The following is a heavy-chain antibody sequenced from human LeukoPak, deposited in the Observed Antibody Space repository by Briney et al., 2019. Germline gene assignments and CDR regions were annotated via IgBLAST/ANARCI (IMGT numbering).Heavy chain of an antibody. D-gene: IGHD4/OR15-4a*01. CDR2: IHYSENV. CDR1: GGSIISNLYY. J-gene: IGHJ4*02. Sequence: PSETLSLTCTVSGGSIISNLYYWGWIRQPPGKGLEWIGDIHYSENVYYNSSLKSRVTISGDTSKNQLSLKLTSVTAADTAVYFCAATIKRDYGDTNLDFWGQGTLVTVSS. V-gene: IGHV4-39*07. CDR3: AATIKRDYGDTNLDF.